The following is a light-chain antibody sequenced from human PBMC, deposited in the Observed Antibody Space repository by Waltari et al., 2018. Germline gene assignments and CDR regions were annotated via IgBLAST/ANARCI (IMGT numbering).Light chain of an antibody. V-gene: IGLV3-1*01. CDR1: KLGDKY. CDR2: QDN. CDR3: QAWDSSTAV. J-gene: IGLJ3*02. Sequence: SYELTQPPSASVSPGQTASITCSGSKLGDKYACWYQQKPGQSPVLFISQDNKRPSGISERFSGSNSGNTATLTISGTQAMDEADYYCQAWDSSTAVFGGGTRLTVL.